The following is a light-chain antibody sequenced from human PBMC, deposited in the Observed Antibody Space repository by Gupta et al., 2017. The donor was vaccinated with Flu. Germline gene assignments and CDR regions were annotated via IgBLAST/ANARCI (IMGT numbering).Light chain of an antibody. CDR2: ETN. J-gene: IGLJ3*02. CDR1: RGLIADRD. V-gene: IGLV6-57*01. Sequence: RGLIADRDVQWHQQRPGSSPITMVYETNKRPSGVPDRFSGSIDRSSNSASLTISGLRSEDGADYLCQSYDTEVSVFVGGTKLTVL. CDR3: QSYDTEVSV.